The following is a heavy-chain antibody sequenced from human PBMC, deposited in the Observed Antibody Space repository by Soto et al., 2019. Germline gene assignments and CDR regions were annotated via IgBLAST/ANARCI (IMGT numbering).Heavy chain of an antibody. Sequence: QVQLVESGGGVVQPGRSLRLSCAASGFTFSSYAMHWVRQAPGKGLECVAVISYDGSNKFYRDSVKVRFTISRDNSKNTLYLQINILRYEDTAVYYCARGDREDIAVVVGARPGDYGVDVWGQVTTVTVSS. V-gene: IGHV3-30-3*01. D-gene: IGHD2-15*01. J-gene: IGHJ6*02. CDR3: ARGDREDIAVVVGARPGDYGVDV. CDR2: ISYDGSNK. CDR1: GFTFSSYA.